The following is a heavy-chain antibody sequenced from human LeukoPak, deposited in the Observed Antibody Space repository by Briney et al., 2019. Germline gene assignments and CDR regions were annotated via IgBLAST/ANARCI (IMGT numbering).Heavy chain of an antibody. D-gene: IGHD3-9*01. Sequence: SETLSLTCTVSGGSISSYYWSWIRQPPGKGLEWIGYIYHSGSTNYNPSLKSRVTISVDTSKNQFSLKLSSVTAADTAVYYCARGVRYFDWLPPGAFDIWGQGTMVTVSS. CDR1: GGSISSYY. V-gene: IGHV4-59*01. J-gene: IGHJ3*02. CDR2: IYHSGST. CDR3: ARGVRYFDWLPPGAFDI.